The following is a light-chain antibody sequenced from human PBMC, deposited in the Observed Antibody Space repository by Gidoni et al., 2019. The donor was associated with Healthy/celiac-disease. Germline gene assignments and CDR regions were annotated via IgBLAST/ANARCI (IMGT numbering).Light chain of an antibody. CDR3: QQYGSSPPIT. Sequence: EIVLTQSPGTRSLSPGERATLSCSASQSVSSSYLAWYQQKPGQAPRLLIYGASSRAPCIPDRFSGSGSGTDFTLTISRLEPEDFAVYYCQQYGSSPPITFGGGTKVEIK. CDR1: QSVSSSY. J-gene: IGKJ4*01. CDR2: GAS. V-gene: IGKV3-20*01.